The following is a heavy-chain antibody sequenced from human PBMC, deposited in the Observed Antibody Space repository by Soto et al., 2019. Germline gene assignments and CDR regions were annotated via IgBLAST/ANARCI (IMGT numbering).Heavy chain of an antibody. V-gene: IGHV4-34*01. D-gene: IGHD1-26*01. CDR1: GGSFSDYY. CDR3: ARTPTRGASAWLEP. J-gene: IGHJ5*02. CDR2: IHLSGRV. Sequence: QVQLQQWGSGLLKPSETLSLTCAIYGGSFSDYYWHWIRQAPGKGLEWIGDIHLSGRVNFTPSLKSRATLSIDTSKNQFFLTLRSVTAADTAVYYCARTPTRGASAWLEPWGRGNLVTVSS.